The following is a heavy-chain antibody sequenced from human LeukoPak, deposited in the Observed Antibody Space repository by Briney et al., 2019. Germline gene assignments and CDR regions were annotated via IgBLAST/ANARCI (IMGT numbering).Heavy chain of an antibody. Sequence: KTSGTLSLTCTVSGDSMSDYFWTWIRQPPGKGLEWIGYAADSGSTNYNPSPKSRVTISVDSSTNHFSLRLTSVTAADTAIYYCAAMTTVTMYSYFFDSWGQGTLLTVSS. V-gene: IGHV4-59*01. CDR3: AAMTTVTMYSYFFDS. CDR1: GDSMSDYF. D-gene: IGHD4-17*01. CDR2: AADSGST. J-gene: IGHJ4*02.